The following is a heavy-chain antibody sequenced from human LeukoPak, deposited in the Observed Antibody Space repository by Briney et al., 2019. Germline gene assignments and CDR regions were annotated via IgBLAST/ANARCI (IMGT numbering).Heavy chain of an antibody. CDR3: ARVSPLAVAENWFDP. V-gene: IGHV3-23*01. J-gene: IGHJ5*02. CDR1: GFTFSSYA. CDR2: ISGSGGST. Sequence: RGGSLRLSCAASGFTFSSYAMSWVRQAPGKGLEWVSAISGSGGSTYYADSVKGRFTISRDNAKNPLYLQMNSLRAEDTAVYYCARVSPLAVAENWFDPWGQGTLVTVSS. D-gene: IGHD6-19*01.